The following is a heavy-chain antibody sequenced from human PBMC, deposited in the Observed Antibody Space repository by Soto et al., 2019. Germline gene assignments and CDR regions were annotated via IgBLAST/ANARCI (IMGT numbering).Heavy chain of an antibody. D-gene: IGHD6-6*01. CDR2: ISSSSSTV. V-gene: IGHV3-48*02. CDR3: ARDSSSSIDLPGTYYYYYYGMDV. Sequence: GGSLRLSCAASGFTFSSYSMNWVRQAPGKGLEWVSYISSSSSTVYYADSVKGRFTISRDNAKNSLYLQMNSLRDEDTAVYYCARDSSSSIDLPGTYYYYYYGMDVWGQGTTVTVSS. CDR1: GFTFSSYS. J-gene: IGHJ6*02.